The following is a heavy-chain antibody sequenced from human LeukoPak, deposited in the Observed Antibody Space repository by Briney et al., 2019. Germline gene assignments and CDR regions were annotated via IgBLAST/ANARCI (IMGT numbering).Heavy chain of an antibody. D-gene: IGHD1-26*01. Sequence: SETLSHTCTVSGGSISSNNFYWGWIRQLPGKGLEWIGSIYYSGSTYYNPSLKSRVTISVDTSKNQFSLKLTSVTAADTAVYYCARDRRGSYSDYWGQGTLVTVSS. J-gene: IGHJ4*02. CDR2: IYYSGST. CDR3: ARDRRGSYSDY. V-gene: IGHV4-39*07. CDR1: GGSISSNNFY.